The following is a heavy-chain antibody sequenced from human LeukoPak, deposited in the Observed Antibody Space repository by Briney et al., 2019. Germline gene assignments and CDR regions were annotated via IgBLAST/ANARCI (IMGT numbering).Heavy chain of an antibody. Sequence: GGSLRLSCAASGFTFSSYAMHWVRQAPGKGLEYVSAISSNGGSTYYANSVKGRFTISRDNSKNTLYLQMGSLGAEDMAVYYCAGRSTVTTGFDYWGQGTLVTVSS. CDR1: GFTFSSYA. D-gene: IGHD4-17*01. CDR2: ISSNGGST. CDR3: AGRSTVTTGFDY. V-gene: IGHV3-64*01. J-gene: IGHJ4*02.